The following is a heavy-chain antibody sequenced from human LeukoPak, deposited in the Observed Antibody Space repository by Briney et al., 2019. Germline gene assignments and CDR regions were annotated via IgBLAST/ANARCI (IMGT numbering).Heavy chain of an antibody. Sequence: GGSLRLSCAASGFTFSSYEMNWVRQAPGKGLEWVSYISSSGSTIYYADSVKGRFTISRDNAKNSLYLQMNSLRAEDTAVYYCARDRKGWDCGGDCYTFDYWGQGTLVTVSS. CDR3: ARDRKGWDCGGDCYTFDY. V-gene: IGHV3-48*03. CDR2: ISSSGSTI. CDR1: GFTFSSYE. D-gene: IGHD2-21*02. J-gene: IGHJ4*02.